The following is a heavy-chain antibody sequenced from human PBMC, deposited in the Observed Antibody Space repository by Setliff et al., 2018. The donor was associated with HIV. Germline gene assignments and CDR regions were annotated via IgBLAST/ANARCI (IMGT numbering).Heavy chain of an antibody. V-gene: IGHV4-39*02. CDR3: ARPSLGIGGGSMFNN. D-gene: IGHD3-3*01. CDR1: GVSTSSSHYY. Sequence: SETLSLTCTVSGVSTSSSHYYWGWIRQPPGKGLEWIGYIYYSGSTNYNPSLKSRVTISLDTSKNHFSLRLRSVTAADTAVYYCARPSLGIGGGSMFNNWGQGTLVTVSS. J-gene: IGHJ4*02. CDR2: IYYSGST.